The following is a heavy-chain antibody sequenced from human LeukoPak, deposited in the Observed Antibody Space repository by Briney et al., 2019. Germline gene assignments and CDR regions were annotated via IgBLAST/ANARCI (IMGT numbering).Heavy chain of an antibody. CDR1: GFTFSSYW. CDR2: IKQDGSEK. Sequence: GGSLRLSCAAFGFTFSSYWMSWVRQAPGKGLEWVANIKQDGSEKYYVDSVKGRFTISRDNAKNSLYLQMNSLRAEDTAVYYCARDLGSSPGGDAFDIWGEGTMVTVSS. CDR3: ARDLGSSPGGDAFDI. J-gene: IGHJ3*02. D-gene: IGHD6-13*01. V-gene: IGHV3-7*01.